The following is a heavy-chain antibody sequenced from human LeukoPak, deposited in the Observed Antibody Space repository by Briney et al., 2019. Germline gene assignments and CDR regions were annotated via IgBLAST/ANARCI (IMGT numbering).Heavy chain of an antibody. J-gene: IGHJ5*02. V-gene: IGHV4-31*03. CDR1: GGSISSGGSY. D-gene: IGHD3-22*01. CDR2: IYYSGST. Sequence: SETLSLTCTVSGGSISSGGSYWSWIRQHPGKGLEWIGYIYYSGSTYYNPSLKSRVTISVDTSKNQFSLKLSSVTAADTAVYYCARGRQYYDSAWGQGTLVTVSS. CDR3: ARGRQYYDSA.